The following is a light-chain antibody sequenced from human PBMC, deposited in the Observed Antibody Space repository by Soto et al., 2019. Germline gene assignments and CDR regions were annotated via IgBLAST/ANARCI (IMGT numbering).Light chain of an antibody. CDR3: QQYHDLPLT. CDR2: DAS. V-gene: IGKV1-33*01. Sequence: DIQMTQSPSSLSASVGDRVTFTCQASQDIRYYLNWYQQKPGEAPSLLISDASNLETGVPSRFSGSGSGTDCTFTISSLHPEDFATYYCQQYHDLPLTFGGGTRVEIK. CDR1: QDIRYY. J-gene: IGKJ4*01.